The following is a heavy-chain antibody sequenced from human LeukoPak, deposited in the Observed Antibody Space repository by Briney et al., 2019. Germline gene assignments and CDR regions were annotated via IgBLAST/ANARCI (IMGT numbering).Heavy chain of an antibody. CDR1: GFTFDDYG. CDR2: IYSGGST. Sequence: GGSLRLSCAASGFTFDDYGMSWVRQAPGKGLEWVLVIYSGGSTYYADSVKGRFTISRDNSKNTLYLQMNSLRAEDTAVYYCARDRVTTVTFVDYWGQGTLVTVSS. CDR3: ARDRVTTVTFVDY. D-gene: IGHD4-17*01. V-gene: IGHV3-53*01. J-gene: IGHJ4*02.